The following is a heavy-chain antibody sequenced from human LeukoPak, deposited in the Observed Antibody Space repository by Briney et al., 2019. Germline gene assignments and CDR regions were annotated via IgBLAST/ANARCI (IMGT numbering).Heavy chain of an antibody. CDR1: GFTFSDYY. CDR3: ARDPSYCSSTSCLGDAFDI. Sequence: GGSLRLSCAPSGFTFSDYYMSSTRQAPGKWLEWLSYISSSGSTIYYADSVKGRFTISRDNAKNSLYLQMNSLRAEDTAVYYCARDPSYCSSTSCLGDAFDIWGQGTMVTVSS. J-gene: IGHJ3*02. CDR2: ISSSGSTI. V-gene: IGHV3-11*01. D-gene: IGHD2-2*01.